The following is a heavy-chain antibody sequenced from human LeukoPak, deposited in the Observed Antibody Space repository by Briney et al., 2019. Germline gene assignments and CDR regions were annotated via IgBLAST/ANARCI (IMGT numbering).Heavy chain of an antibody. CDR3: AREKSYYYGSGSSRVMDV. J-gene: IGHJ6*02. D-gene: IGHD3-10*01. V-gene: IGHV3-11*04. CDR2: ISSSGSTI. Sequence: GGSLRLSCAASGFTFSDYYMSWIRQAPGKGLEWVSYISSSGSTIYYADSVKGRFTISRDNSKNTLYLQMNSLRAEDTAVYYCAREKSYYYGSGSSRVMDVWGQGTTVTVSS. CDR1: GFTFSDYY.